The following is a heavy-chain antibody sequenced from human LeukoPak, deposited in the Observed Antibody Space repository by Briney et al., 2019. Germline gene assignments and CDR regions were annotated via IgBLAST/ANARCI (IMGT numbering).Heavy chain of an antibody. J-gene: IGHJ4*02. V-gene: IGHV3-23*01. CDR1: GFTFSSYA. D-gene: IGHD3-3*01. CDR3: AKDPITIFGVEPFDY. Sequence: GGSLRLSCAASGFTFSSYAMSWVRQAPGKGLEWVSAISGSGGSTYYADSVKGRFAISRDNSKNTLYLQMNSLRAEDTAVYYCAKDPITIFGVEPFDYWGQGTLVTVSS. CDR2: ISGSGGST.